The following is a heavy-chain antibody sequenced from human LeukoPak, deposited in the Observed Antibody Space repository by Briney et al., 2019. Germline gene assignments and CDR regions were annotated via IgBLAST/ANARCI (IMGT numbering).Heavy chain of an antibody. CDR3: TSPYSGSYGVDP. V-gene: IGHV3-73*01. Sequence: GGSLRLSCAASGFTFSSSGMHWVRQASGKGLEWVGRIRSKANSYATAYAASVKGRFTISRDDSKNTAYLQMNSLKTEDTAVYYCTSPYSGSYGVDPWGQGTLVTVSS. J-gene: IGHJ5*02. CDR2: IRSKANSYAT. CDR1: GFTFSSSG. D-gene: IGHD1-26*01.